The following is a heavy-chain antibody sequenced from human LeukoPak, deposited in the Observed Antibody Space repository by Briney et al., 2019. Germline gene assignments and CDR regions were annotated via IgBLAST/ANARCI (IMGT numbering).Heavy chain of an antibody. Sequence: PGGSLRLSCAASGFTFSSYAMSWVRQAPGKGLEWVSGISWNSGSIGYADSVKGRFTISRDNAKNSLYLQMNSLRAEDTALYYCAKGSSGWYLNWFDPWGQGTLVTVSS. D-gene: IGHD6-19*01. V-gene: IGHV3-9*01. CDR3: AKGSSGWYLNWFDP. CDR1: GFTFSSYA. CDR2: ISWNSGSI. J-gene: IGHJ5*02.